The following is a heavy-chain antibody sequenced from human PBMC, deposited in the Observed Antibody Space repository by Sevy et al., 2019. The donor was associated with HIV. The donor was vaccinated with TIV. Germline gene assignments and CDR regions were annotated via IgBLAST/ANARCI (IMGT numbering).Heavy chain of an antibody. Sequence: GGSLRLSCVASGFTFSNAWMNWVRQAPGKGLEWVGRIKRKSDGETTDYAPPVKGRFNISRDESETTLYLQMNSLKTEDTAVYYCSTSTVTRSAFDIWGQGTMVTVSS. CDR2: IKRKSDGETT. CDR3: STSTVTRSAFDI. V-gene: IGHV3-15*07. CDR1: GFTFSNAW. J-gene: IGHJ3*02. D-gene: IGHD4-17*01.